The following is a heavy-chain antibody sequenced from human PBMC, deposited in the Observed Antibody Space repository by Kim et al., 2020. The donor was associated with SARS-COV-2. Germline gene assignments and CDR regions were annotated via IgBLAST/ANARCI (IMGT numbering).Heavy chain of an antibody. J-gene: IGHJ6*02. V-gene: IGHV3-64D*06. Sequence: VKGRFTISRDNSKNTLYLQMSSLRAEDTAVYYCWGTGILSGWDYYGMDVWGQGTTVTVSS. D-gene: IGHD1-1*01. CDR3: WGTGILSGWDYYGMDV.